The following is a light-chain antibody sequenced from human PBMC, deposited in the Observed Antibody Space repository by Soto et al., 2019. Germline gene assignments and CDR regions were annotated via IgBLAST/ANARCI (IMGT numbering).Light chain of an antibody. V-gene: IGKV1-39*01. CDR3: QQTYSIPFT. J-gene: IGKJ3*01. CDR1: QSISSY. Sequence: DIQITRSASSLSASVADRVTITCLASQSISSYLNWYQQKPGKAPKFLIYAASNLESGVPSRFSGSESGTDFTLTISSLQPEDFATYYCQQTYSIPFTFGPGTKVD. CDR2: AAS.